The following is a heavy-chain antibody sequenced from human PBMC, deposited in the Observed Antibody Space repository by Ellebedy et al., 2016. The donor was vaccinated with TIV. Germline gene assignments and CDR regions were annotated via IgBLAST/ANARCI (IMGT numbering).Heavy chain of an antibody. CDR2: IYPNSGGT. CDR3: ARGTIGARPLGYYFDL. D-gene: IGHD6-6*01. CDR1: GYTFTDNY. V-gene: IGHV1-2*02. J-gene: IGHJ4*02. Sequence: ASVKVSXKASGYTFTDNYIHWVRQTPGQGLQWMGWIYPNSGGTNYAQIFQGRVSMTRDTSVNTTYMELNSLTSDDTAVYYCARGTIGARPLGYYFDLWGQGTLVTVS.